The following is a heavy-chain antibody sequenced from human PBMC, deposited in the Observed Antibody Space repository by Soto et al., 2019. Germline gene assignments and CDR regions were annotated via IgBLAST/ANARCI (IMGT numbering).Heavy chain of an antibody. Sequence: SETLSLTCTVSGGSISSSSYYWGWIRQPPGKGLEWIGSIYYSGSTYYNPSLKSRVTISVDTSKNQFSLKLSSVTAADTAWYFSARGLPLRTYYYYGMDVWGQGTTVTVSS. V-gene: IGHV4-39*01. CDR2: IYYSGST. J-gene: IGHJ6*02. CDR3: ARGLPLRTYYYYGMDV. CDR1: GGSISSSSYY. D-gene: IGHD2-21*02.